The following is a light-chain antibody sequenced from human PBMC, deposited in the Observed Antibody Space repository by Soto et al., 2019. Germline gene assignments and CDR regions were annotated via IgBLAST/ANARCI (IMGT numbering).Light chain of an antibody. CDR3: QTWGTGIHVL. Sequence: QSVLTQSPSASAPLGASVKLTCTLSSGHNTYTIAWHQQQPEKGPRYLMKLNSDGSHNKGDGIPDRFSGSSSGAERYLTTSSLQSEDEADYYCQTWGTGIHVLFGGGTKLTVL. CDR2: LNSDGSH. J-gene: IGLJ2*01. CDR1: SGHNTYT. V-gene: IGLV4-69*01.